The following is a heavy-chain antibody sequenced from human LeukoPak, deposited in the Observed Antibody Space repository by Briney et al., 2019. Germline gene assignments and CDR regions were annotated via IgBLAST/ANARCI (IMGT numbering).Heavy chain of an antibody. J-gene: IGHJ4*02. CDR3: AKSRSGGGSGYNY. D-gene: IGHD2-15*01. V-gene: IGHV3-23*01. Sequence: GGSLRLSCASPGHIFSNYAMSCVPHAPGKGLEWVSTISGSDDSTYYADCVRRRFTISRDNSKNTLYLQMNSLRAEDTAVYYCAKSRSGGGSGYNYWGQGTLVTVSS. CDR2: ISGSDDST. CDR1: GHIFSNYA.